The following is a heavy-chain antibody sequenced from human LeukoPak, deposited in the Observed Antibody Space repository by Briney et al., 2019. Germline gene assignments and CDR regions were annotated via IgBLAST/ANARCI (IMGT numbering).Heavy chain of an antibody. Sequence: PSETLSLTCTVSGGSISSYYWSWIRQPPGKGLEWIGYIYYSGSTNYNPSLKSRVTISVDTSKNQFSLKLSSVTAADTAVYYCARARVVPAALDYRGQGALVTVSS. CDR2: IYYSGST. CDR3: ARARVVPAALDY. V-gene: IGHV4-59*01. J-gene: IGHJ4*02. CDR1: GGSISSYY. D-gene: IGHD2-2*01.